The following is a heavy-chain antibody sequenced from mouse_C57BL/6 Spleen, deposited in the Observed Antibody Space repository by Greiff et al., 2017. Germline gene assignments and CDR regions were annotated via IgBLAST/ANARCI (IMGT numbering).Heavy chain of an antibody. J-gene: IGHJ1*03. CDR2: INPNNGGT. Sequence: VQLQQSGPELVKPGASVKISCKASGYTFTDYYMNWVKQSHGKSLEWIGDINPNNGGTSYNQKFKGKATLTVDKSSSTAYMELRSLTSEDSAVYYCARFWHWYFDVWGTGTTVTVSS. CDR3: ARFWHWYFDV. V-gene: IGHV1-26*01. CDR1: GYTFTDYY.